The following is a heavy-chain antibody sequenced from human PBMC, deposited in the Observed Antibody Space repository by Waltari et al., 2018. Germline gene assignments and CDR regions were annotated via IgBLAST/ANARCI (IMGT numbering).Heavy chain of an antibody. D-gene: IGHD5-18*01. V-gene: IGHV3-21*01. Sequence: EVQLVESGGGLVKPGGSLRLSCAASGFTFSSYSMNWVRQAPGKGLGWVSSISSSSSYIYYADSVKGRFTISRDNAKNSLYLQMNSLRAEDTAVYYCAREDSSRGDAFDIWGQGTMVTVSS. CDR2: ISSSSSYI. CDR1: GFTFSSYS. J-gene: IGHJ3*02. CDR3: AREDSSRGDAFDI.